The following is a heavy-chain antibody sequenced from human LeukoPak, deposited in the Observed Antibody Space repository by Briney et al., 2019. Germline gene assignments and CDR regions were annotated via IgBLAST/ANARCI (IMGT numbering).Heavy chain of an antibody. CDR1: GGTFSSYA. J-gene: IGHJ4*02. V-gene: IGHV1-69*04. CDR2: IIPIFGIA. D-gene: IGHD6-19*01. Sequence: SVKVSCKASGGTFSSYAISWVRQAPGQGLEWMGRIIPIFGIANYAQKFQGRVTITADKSTSTAYMELSSLRSEDTAVYYCARNQAVAGTHPYYFDYWGQGTLVTVSS. CDR3: ARNQAVAGTHPYYFDY.